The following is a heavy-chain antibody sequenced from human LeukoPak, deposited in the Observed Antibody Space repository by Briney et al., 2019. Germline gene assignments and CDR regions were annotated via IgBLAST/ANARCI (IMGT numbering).Heavy chain of an antibody. D-gene: IGHD2-8*01. J-gene: IGHJ4*02. CDR3: ARVGNGHFDY. CDR2: IYYSGNT. CDR1: GGSISSYY. V-gene: IGHV4-59*01. Sequence: ASETLSLTCTVSGGSISSYYWSWIRQPPGKRLEWFGYIYYSGNTNYNPSLKSRVTISIDTSKNQFSLKLSSVTAADTAVYYCARVGNGHFDYWGQGTLVTVSS.